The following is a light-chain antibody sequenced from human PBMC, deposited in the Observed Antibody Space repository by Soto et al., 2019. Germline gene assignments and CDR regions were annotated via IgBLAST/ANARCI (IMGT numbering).Light chain of an antibody. Sequence: QSVLTQPASVSGSPGQSITISCTGTSSDVGIYDLVSWYQHHPGKAPKLMIYEATKRPSGVSNRFSGSKSGNTASLTISGLQADDEADYHFGSNAGSSTLVFGGGTKLTVL. J-gene: IGLJ2*01. V-gene: IGLV2-23*01. CDR1: SSDVGIYDL. CDR3: GSNAGSSTLV. CDR2: EAT.